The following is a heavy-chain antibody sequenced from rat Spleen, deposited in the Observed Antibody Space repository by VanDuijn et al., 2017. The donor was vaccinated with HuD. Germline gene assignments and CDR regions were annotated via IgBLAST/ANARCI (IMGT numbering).Heavy chain of an antibody. J-gene: IGHJ2*01. CDR2: ISTGGGDT. V-gene: IGHV5-25*01. CDR1: GFTFSNYG. CDR3: TRALDY. Sequence: EVQLVESGGGLVQPGRSMKLSCAASGFTFSNYGMHWIRQAPTKGREWVASISTGGGDTYYRDSVKGRFTVSRDNAKSTLYLQMNSLRSEDTATYYCTRALDYWGQGVMVTVSS.